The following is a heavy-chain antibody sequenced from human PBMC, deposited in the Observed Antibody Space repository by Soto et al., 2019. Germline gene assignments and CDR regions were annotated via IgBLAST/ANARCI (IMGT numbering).Heavy chain of an antibody. CDR2: ISYDGSNK. J-gene: IGHJ4*02. CDR1: GFTFSSYA. D-gene: IGHD6-13*01. V-gene: IGHV3-30-3*01. Sequence: GGSLRLSCAASGFTFSSYAMHWVRQAPGKGLEWVAVISYDGSNKYYADSVKGRFTISRDNSKNTLYLQMNSLRAEDTAVYYCARDSNPPYSSSWYSCVLDYWGQGTLVTVSS. CDR3: ARDSNPPYSSSWYSCVLDY.